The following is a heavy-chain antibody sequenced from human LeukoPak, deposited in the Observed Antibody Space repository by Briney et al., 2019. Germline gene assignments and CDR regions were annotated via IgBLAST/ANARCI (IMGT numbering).Heavy chain of an antibody. Sequence: GGSLRLSCAASGFTFSSYSMNWVRQAPGKGLEWVSSISSSSSYVYYADSVKGRFTISRDNAKNSLYLQMNSLRAEDTAVYYCARDLYGDYTFDYWGQGTLVTVSS. CDR3: ARDLYGDYTFDY. CDR2: ISSSSSYV. CDR1: GFTFSSYS. D-gene: IGHD4-17*01. J-gene: IGHJ4*02. V-gene: IGHV3-21*01.